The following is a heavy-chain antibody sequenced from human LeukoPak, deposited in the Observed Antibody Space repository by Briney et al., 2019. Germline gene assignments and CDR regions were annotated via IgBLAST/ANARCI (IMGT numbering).Heavy chain of an antibody. V-gene: IGHV3-23*01. CDR1: GFALTIFA. Sequence: GGSLRPSCAPSGFALTIFAMSWVRQTPRKGLEWVSSISGSGGSTYYADAVKGRFAITRDNSKNTLSLQMNSLRAEDTAIYYCAKVSYGVLDYWRQGTLVTVSS. CDR3: AKVSYGVLDY. CDR2: ISGSGGST. J-gene: IGHJ4*02. D-gene: IGHD4-17*01.